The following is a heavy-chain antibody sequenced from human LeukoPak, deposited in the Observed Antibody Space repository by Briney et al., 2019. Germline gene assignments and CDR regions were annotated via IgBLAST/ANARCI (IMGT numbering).Heavy chain of an antibody. CDR3: ARVMARYSSGWYWFDP. CDR1: GYTFTSYG. V-gene: IGHV1-18*01. J-gene: IGHJ5*02. D-gene: IGHD6-19*01. CDR2: ISAYNGNT. Sequence: GASVKVSCKASGYTFTSYGISWVRQAPGQGLEWMGWISAYNGNTNYAQKLQGRVTMTTDTSTSKAYMELRRLRSDDTAVYYCARVMARYSSGWYWFDPWGQGTLVTVSS.